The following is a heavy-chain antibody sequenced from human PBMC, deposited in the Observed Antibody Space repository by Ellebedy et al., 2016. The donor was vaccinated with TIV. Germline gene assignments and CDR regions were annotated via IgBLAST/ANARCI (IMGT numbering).Heavy chain of an antibody. CDR1: GFTFRSHG. CDR3: ARGGSSGSSDY. D-gene: IGHD3-10*01. V-gene: IGHV3-30*03. Sequence: GESLKISXVASGFTFRSHGIYWVRQAPGKGLEWVAVLSSDGGNKYYADSVKGRFTISRDNSKNTLYLQMNSLRTDDMAVYYCARGGSSGSSDYWGQGTLVTVSS. CDR2: LSSDGGNK. J-gene: IGHJ4*02.